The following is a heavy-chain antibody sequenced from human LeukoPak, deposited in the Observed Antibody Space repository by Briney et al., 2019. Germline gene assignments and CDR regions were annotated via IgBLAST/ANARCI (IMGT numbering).Heavy chain of an antibody. J-gene: IGHJ4*02. V-gene: IGHV1-3*01. CDR2: ISVGDGNT. CDR1: GYTFTTYA. CDR3: ARGYSGVVPAAHPDF. D-gene: IGHD2-2*01. Sequence: ASVKVSCKASGYTFTTYAIHWVRQAPAQGLQWMGWISVGDGNTKYSQKFQGRVTLTRDTSASTAYMELTSLISEDTAVYYCARGYSGVVPAAHPDFWGQGTPVTVSS.